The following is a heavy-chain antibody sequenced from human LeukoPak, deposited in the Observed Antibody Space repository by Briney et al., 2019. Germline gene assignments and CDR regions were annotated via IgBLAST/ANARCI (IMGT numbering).Heavy chain of an antibody. V-gene: IGHV3-11*04. D-gene: IGHD2-21*01. Sequence: GGSLRLSCAASGFTFTDYYMSWIRQAPGKGLEWVSYISSSGTSIYYADSMRGRFTISRDNAKNSVYLQMTSLRAEDTAVYYCARDRETCGGDCPGAFDIWGQGTMVTVSS. CDR1: GFTFTDYY. CDR2: ISSSGTSI. CDR3: ARDRETCGGDCPGAFDI. J-gene: IGHJ3*02.